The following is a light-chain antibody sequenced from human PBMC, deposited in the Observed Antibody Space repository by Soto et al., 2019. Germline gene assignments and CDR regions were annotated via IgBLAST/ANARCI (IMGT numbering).Light chain of an antibody. V-gene: IGLV2-14*03. J-gene: IGLJ3*02. CDR3: ASYTGSSTYV. CDR1: SGDVGFYDF. CDR2: GVT. Sequence: QSALTQPASMSGSPGQSITISCTGTSGDVGFYDFVSWYQQHPGKVPRLIIYGVTKRPSGVSHRFSGSKSGNTASLTISGLQVEGEADYSCASYTGSSTYVFGGGTKVTVL.